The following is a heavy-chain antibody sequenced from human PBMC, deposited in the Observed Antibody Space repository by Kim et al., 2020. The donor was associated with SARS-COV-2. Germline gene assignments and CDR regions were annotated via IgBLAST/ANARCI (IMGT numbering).Heavy chain of an antibody. J-gene: IGHJ6*03. D-gene: IGHD2-8*02. CDR1: GYRFSTYW. Sequence: GESLKISCKASGYRFSTYWIGWVRQVPGKGLELMGFIFPDDADTDIRYSPSFQGRVTIPADESITTAYLQWDSLKSSDTATYYCARHGGYCSGTSCYFYFYYMDVWGKGTTVTVSS. CDR3: ARHGGYCSGTSCYFYFYYMDV. CDR2: IFPDDADTDI. V-gene: IGHV5-51*01.